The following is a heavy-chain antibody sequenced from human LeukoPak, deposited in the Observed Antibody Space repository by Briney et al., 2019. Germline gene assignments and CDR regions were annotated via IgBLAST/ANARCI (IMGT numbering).Heavy chain of an antibody. D-gene: IGHD3-22*01. CDR1: GGSISSGGYY. CDR2: IYYSGST. V-gene: IGHV4-31*03. J-gene: IGHJ4*02. Sequence: KPSETLSLTCSVAGGSISSGGYYWRWIRQHPGKGLEWIGYIYYSGSTYYNPSLKSRVTISVDTSKNQFSLRLSSVTAADTAVYYCARYYDSSGNFDYWGQGTLVTVSS. CDR3: ARYYDSSGNFDY.